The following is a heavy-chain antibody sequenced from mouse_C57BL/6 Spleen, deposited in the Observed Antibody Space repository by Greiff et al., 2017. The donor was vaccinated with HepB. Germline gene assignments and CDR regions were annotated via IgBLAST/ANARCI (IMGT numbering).Heavy chain of an antibody. CDR1: GYTFTDYY. CDR3: AREPQDY. J-gene: IGHJ2*01. Sequence: QVQLQQSGAELVRPGASVKLSCKASGYTFTDYYINWVKQRPGQGLEWIARIYPGSGNTYYNEKFKGKATLTAEKSSSTAYMQLSSLTSEDSAVYFCAREPQDYWGQGTTLTVSS. CDR2: IYPGSGNT. V-gene: IGHV1-76*01.